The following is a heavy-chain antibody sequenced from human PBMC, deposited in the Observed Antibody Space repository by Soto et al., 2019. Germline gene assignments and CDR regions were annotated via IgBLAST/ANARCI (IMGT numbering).Heavy chain of an antibody. CDR2: ISAYNGNT. Sequence: ASVKVSCKASGYTFTSYGISWVRQAPGQGLEWMGWISAYNGNTSYAQKLQGRVTMTTDTSTSTAYMELRSLRSDDTAVYYCARDPYSSSWYDTYGMDVWGQGTTVTVSS. V-gene: IGHV1-18*01. CDR3: ARDPYSSSWYDTYGMDV. D-gene: IGHD6-13*01. J-gene: IGHJ6*01. CDR1: GYTFTSYG.